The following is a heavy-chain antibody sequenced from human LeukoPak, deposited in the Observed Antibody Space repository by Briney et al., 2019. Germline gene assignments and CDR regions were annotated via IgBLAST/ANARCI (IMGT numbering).Heavy chain of an antibody. CDR2: ISYDGSNK. D-gene: IGHD3-3*01. V-gene: IGHV3-30-3*01. Sequence: PGGSLRLSCAASGFTFSTYWMTWVRQAPGKGLEWVAVISYDGSNKYYADSVKGRFTISRDNSKNTLYLQMNSLRAEDTAVYYCASHSSFDYWGQGTLVTVSS. J-gene: IGHJ4*02. CDR1: GFTFSTYW. CDR3: ASHSSFDY.